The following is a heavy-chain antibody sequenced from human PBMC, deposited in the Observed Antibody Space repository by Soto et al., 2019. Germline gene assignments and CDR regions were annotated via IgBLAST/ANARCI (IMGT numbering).Heavy chain of an antibody. D-gene: IGHD2-15*01. Sequence: GGSLRLSCAGSGFTFGDSYMSWIRQAPGKGLEWLSYISPGSRYPAYADSVKGRFTISRDNAKRSLYLQMMSLTVEDTAIYYCVRGGGGGLFDPWGQGTMVTVSS. CDR1: GFTFGDSY. J-gene: IGHJ5*02. CDR3: VRGGGGGLFDP. CDR2: ISPGSRYP. V-gene: IGHV3-11*06.